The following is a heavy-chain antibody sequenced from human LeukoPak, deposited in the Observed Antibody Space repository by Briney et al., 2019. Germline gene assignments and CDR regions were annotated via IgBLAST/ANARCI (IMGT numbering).Heavy chain of an antibody. D-gene: IGHD4-17*01. Sequence: SETLSLTXTVSGGSISSYYWSWIRQPAGKGLEWIGRIYTSGSTNYNPSLKSRVTMSVDTSKNQFSLKLSSVTAADTAVYYCAREGYDYGDYGRPNYYYYYMDVWGKGTTVTVSS. CDR1: GGSISSYY. CDR3: AREGYDYGDYGRPNYYYYYMDV. J-gene: IGHJ6*03. V-gene: IGHV4-4*07. CDR2: IYTSGST.